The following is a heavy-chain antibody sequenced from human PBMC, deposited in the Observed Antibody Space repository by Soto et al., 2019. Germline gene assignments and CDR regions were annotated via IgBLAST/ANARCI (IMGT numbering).Heavy chain of an antibody. D-gene: IGHD4-4*01. V-gene: IGHV4-31*03. CDR2: IYYSGST. J-gene: IGHJ6*02. CDR1: GGSISSGGYY. Sequence: PPETLSLTCTVSGGSISSGGYYWSWIRQHPGKGLEWIGYIYYSGSTYYNPSLKSRVTISVDTSKNQFSLKLSSVTAADTAVYYCARDRVTTLGGMDVWGQGTRVTVSS. CDR3: ARDRVTTLGGMDV.